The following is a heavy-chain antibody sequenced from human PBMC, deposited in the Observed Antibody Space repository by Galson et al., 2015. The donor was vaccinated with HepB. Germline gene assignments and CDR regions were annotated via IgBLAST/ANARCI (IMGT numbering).Heavy chain of an antibody. CDR2: NNPNNGDT. CDR3: AIPPRSASYFPDY. D-gene: IGHD3-10*01. V-gene: IGHV1-2*05. J-gene: IGHJ4*02. CDR1: AYASIGYY. Sequence: SVKFSCKASAYASIGYYLHRARQAPGQGLEWMGRNNPNNGDTNYSQNIQVRVTTTTYTTLSTAYMELSALRSYDTGIYYSAIPPRSASYFPDYWGRGTLVTVSS.